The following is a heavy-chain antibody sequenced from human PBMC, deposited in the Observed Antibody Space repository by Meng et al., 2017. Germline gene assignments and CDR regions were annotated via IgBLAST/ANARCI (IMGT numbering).Heavy chain of an antibody. D-gene: IGHD3-10*01. CDR3: ARGNSIHQRGGYYYYGMDV. Sequence: ASVKVSCKASGYTFTSYDINWVRQATGQGLEWMGWMNPNSGNTGYAQKFQGRVTMTRNTSISTAYMELSSLRSEDTAVYYCARGNSIHQRGGYYYYGMDVGGQGTTVTVAS. CDR1: GYTFTSYD. J-gene: IGHJ6*02. CDR2: MNPNSGNT. V-gene: IGHV1-8*01.